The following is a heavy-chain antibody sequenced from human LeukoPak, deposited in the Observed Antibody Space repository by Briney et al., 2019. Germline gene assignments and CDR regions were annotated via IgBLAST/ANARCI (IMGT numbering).Heavy chain of an antibody. D-gene: IGHD7-27*01. Sequence: PGGSLRLSCAASGFTFSSYSMNWVRQAPGKGLEWVSSISSSSSYIYYADSVKGRFTISRDNAKNSLYLQMNSLRAEDTAVYYCARPLTGDPHFDAFDIWGQGTMVTVSS. J-gene: IGHJ3*02. CDR2: ISSSSSYI. CDR3: ARPLTGDPHFDAFDI. V-gene: IGHV3-21*01. CDR1: GFTFSSYS.